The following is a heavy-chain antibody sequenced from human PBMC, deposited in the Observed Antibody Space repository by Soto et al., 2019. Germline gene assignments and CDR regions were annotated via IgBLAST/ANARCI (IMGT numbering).Heavy chain of an antibody. J-gene: IGHJ3*02. D-gene: IGHD1-20*01. V-gene: IGHV4-59*08. Sequence: QMQLQESGPGLVKPSETLSLTCTVSGGSISSYYWSWIRQPPGKGLEWIGYIYYSGSTNYNPSLRSRVTISVVTSERQCCLRLSSVTAADTGAYYSAGRYRGAFDIWGPGTMVTVCS. CDR1: GGSISSYY. CDR3: AGRYRGAFDI. CDR2: IYYSGST.